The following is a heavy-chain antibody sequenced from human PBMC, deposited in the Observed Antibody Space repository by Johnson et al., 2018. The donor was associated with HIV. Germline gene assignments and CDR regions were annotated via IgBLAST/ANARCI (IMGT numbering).Heavy chain of an antibody. D-gene: IGHD4-23*01. CDR3: ANLGDYSGNNGFDI. CDR2: IYSGGST. Sequence: VQLVESGGGLLQPGGSLRLSCAASGFTVSSNYMSWVRQAPGKGLEWVSVIYSGGSTYYADSVKGRFTISRDNSKNTLYLQMNSLRAEDTAVYYCANLGDYSGNNGFDIWGQGTMVTVSS. CDR1: GFTVSSNY. J-gene: IGHJ3*02. V-gene: IGHV3-66*02.